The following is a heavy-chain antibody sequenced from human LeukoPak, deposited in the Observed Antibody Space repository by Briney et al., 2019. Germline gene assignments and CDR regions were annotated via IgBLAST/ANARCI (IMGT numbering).Heavy chain of an antibody. CDR3: ARALLWFGTYYFDY. D-gene: IGHD3-10*01. CDR2: IYYSGST. CDR1: GGSISSNSYY. J-gene: IGHJ4*02. Sequence: PSETLSLTCAVSGGSISSNSYYWGWIRQPPGKGLEWIGYIYYSGSTNYNPSLKSRVTISVDTSKNQFSLKLSSVTAADTAVYYCARALLWFGTYYFDYWGQGTLVTVSS. V-gene: IGHV4-61*05.